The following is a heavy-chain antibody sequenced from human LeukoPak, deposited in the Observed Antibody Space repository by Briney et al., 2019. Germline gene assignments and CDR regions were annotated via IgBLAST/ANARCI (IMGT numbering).Heavy chain of an antibody. V-gene: IGHV3-21*01. J-gene: IGHJ6*04. CDR3: AELGITMIGGV. CDR2: ISSSSSYI. CDR1: GFTFSSYG. Sequence: GGSLRLSYAPSGFTFSSYGMNWVRQAPGKGLEWVGSISSSSSYIYYADSVKGRFTISRDNAKNSLYLQMNSLRAEDTAVYYCAELGITMIGGVWGKGTTVTISS. D-gene: IGHD3-10*02.